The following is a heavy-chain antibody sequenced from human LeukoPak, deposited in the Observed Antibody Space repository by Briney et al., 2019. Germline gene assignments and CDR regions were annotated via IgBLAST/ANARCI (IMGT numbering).Heavy chain of an antibody. Sequence: PSETLSLTCTVSGASISSYYWSWIRQPAGKGLEWIGRIYTSGSTNYNPSLESRVIMSVDTSKNQFSLKLSSVTAADTAVYYCARGNRGYDDAFDIWGQGTMVTVSS. CDR3: ARGNRGYDDAFDI. CDR1: GASISSYY. V-gene: IGHV4-4*07. CDR2: IYTSGST. J-gene: IGHJ3*02. D-gene: IGHD1-14*01.